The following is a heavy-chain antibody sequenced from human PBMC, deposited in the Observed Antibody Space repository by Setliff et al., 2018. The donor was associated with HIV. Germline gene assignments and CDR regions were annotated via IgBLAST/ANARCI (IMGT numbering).Heavy chain of an antibody. CDR3: ARGIYSYGYLFDY. CDR2: IYHSGRT. V-gene: IGHV4-4*02. J-gene: IGHJ4*02. Sequence: SETLSLTCAVSGGSISSLNWWSWVRQPPGKGLEWIGEIYHSGRTSYNPSLKSRASISVDKSKNQFSLKLSSVTAADTAVYYCARGIYSYGYLFDYWGQGTLVTV. CDR1: GGSISSLNW. D-gene: IGHD5-18*01.